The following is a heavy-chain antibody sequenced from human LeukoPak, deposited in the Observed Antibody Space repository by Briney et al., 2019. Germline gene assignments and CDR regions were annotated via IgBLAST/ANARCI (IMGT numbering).Heavy chain of an antibody. CDR1: GYTFTGYY. Sequence: ASVKVSCKASGYTFTGYYMHWVRQAPGQGLEWMGWINPNSGGTNSAQKFQDRVTLTRDTSISTAYVELSGPRSDDTAVYYCARGGRTNYDFWSGYYPDDYWGQGTLVTVSS. V-gene: IGHV1-2*02. J-gene: IGHJ4*02. CDR2: INPNSGGT. CDR3: ARGGRTNYDFWSGYYPDDY. D-gene: IGHD3-3*01.